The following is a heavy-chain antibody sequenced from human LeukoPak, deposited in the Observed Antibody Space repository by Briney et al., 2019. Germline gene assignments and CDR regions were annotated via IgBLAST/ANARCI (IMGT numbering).Heavy chain of an antibody. CDR2: ISPDGNNE. CDR3: AKVNNYDDY. CDR1: GFTFSTFG. J-gene: IGHJ4*02. Sequence: RLSCAXSGFTFSTFGIHWVRQAPGKGLEWVAAISPDGNNEYYTDSVKGRFTISRDNSKNMIYLQMNSLRGEDSAVYYCAKVNNYDDYWGQGTLVTVSS. V-gene: IGHV3-30*18. D-gene: IGHD1/OR15-1a*01.